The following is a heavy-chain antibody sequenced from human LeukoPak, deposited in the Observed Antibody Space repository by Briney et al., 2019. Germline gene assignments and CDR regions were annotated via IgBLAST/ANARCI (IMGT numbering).Heavy chain of an antibody. CDR2: ISGSGGST. CDR1: GFTFNGHW. CDR3: AKDLGVSSVAGTGIEFDP. Sequence: GGSLRLSCEASGFTFNGHWMHWVRQAPGKGLEWVSAISGSGGSTYYADSVKGRFTISRDNSKNTLYLQMNSLRAEDTAVYYCAKDLGVSSVAGTGIEFDPWGQGTLVTVSS. D-gene: IGHD6-19*01. V-gene: IGHV3-23*01. J-gene: IGHJ5*02.